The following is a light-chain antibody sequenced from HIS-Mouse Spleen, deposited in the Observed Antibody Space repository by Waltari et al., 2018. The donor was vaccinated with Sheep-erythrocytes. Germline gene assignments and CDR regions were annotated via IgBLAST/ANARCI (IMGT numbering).Light chain of an antibody. CDR2: EGS. J-gene: IGLJ3*02. Sequence: QSALTQPASVSGSPGRSIPISCTGTSCYVGSHNLVSSYQQHPGKAPKLMIDEGSKRPSGVSNRFSGSKSGNTASLTISGLQAEDEADYYCCSYAGSSTPWVFGGGTKLTVL. CDR3: CSYAGSSTPWV. V-gene: IGLV2-23*01. CDR1: SCYVGSHNL.